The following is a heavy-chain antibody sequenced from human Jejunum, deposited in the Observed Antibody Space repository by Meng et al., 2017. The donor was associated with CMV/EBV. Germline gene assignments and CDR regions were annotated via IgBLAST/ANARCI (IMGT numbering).Heavy chain of an antibody. D-gene: IGHD4-17*01. CDR3: ARIGRAPRHRTVPPIYNYGLDL. Sequence: GVSWIRQPPGKALEWLAHSFSDDEKSYRTSLESRLTIVNDISKNQVVLTMTKMDPVDTGTYYCARIGRAPRHRTVPPIYNYGLDLWAHGTTVTVSS. CDR1: G. CDR2: SFSDDEK. V-gene: IGHV2-26*01. J-gene: IGHJ6*02.